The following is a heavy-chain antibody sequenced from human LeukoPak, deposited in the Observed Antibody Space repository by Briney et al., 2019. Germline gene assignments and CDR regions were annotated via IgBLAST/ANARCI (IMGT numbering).Heavy chain of an antibody. CDR2: ISGSGGST. V-gene: IGHV3-23*01. CDR3: ANGKLGLRSYFDY. J-gene: IGHJ4*02. Sequence: GGSLRLSCAASGFTFSSYAMSWVRQAPGKGLEWVSAISGSGGSTYYADSVKGRFTISRDNSKNTLYLQMNSLRAEDTAVYYCANGKLGLRSYFDYWGQGTLVTVSS. CDR1: GFTFSSYA. D-gene: IGHD1-7*01.